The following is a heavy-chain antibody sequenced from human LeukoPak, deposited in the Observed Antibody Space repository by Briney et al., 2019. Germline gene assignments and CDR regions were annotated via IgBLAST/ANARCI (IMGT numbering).Heavy chain of an antibody. Sequence: SVKVSCKAPGGTFSSYAVSWVRQAPGQGLEWMGGITPTLGTTNYAQRFQGRVTITEEESASTAYMELSSLRSEDTAFYYCARDLGYCSGGSCYVVGGAFDIWGQGTMVTVSS. D-gene: IGHD2-15*01. CDR1: GGTFSSYA. CDR3: ARDLGYCSGGSCYVVGGAFDI. CDR2: ITPTLGTT. J-gene: IGHJ3*02. V-gene: IGHV1-69*01.